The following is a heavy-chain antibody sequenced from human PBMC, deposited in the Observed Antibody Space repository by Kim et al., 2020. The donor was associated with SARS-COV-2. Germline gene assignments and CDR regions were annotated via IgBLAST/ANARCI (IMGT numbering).Heavy chain of an antibody. CDR1: GFIVSSND. CDR2: IYSGGST. CDR3: ARQLGGYSYGYTYYMDV. V-gene: IGHV3-66*04. J-gene: IGHJ6*03. D-gene: IGHD5-18*01. Sequence: GGSLRLSCEDSGFIVSSNDMSWVRQAPGKGLEWVSVIYSGGSTYYADSVKGRFTISRGNSRNTLYLQMNSLRADDTAVYYCARQLGGYSYGYTYYMDVWGKGTTVIVSS.